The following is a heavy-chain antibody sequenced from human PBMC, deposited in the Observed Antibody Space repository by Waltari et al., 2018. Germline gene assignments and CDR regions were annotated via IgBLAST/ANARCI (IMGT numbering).Heavy chain of an antibody. CDR2: ISSSSSYI. CDR1: GCTFSSYS. V-gene: IGHV3-21*01. CDR3: ARVNSPMSGNYYGLFDP. D-gene: IGHD3-9*01. Sequence: EVLLVESGGGLVKPGGSLRLSWAASGCTFSSYSMNWVRQAPGKGLEWVASISSSSSYIFYADSVKRRFTISRDNAKNSLYLQMNSLRGEDTAVYYCARVNSPMSGNYYGLFDPWGQGTLVTVAS. J-gene: IGHJ5*02.